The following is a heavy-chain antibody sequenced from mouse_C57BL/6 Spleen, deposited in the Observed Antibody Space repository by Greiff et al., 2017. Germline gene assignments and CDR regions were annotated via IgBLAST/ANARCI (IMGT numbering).Heavy chain of an antibody. CDR2: IYPGSGST. V-gene: IGHV1-55*01. J-gene: IGHJ2*01. CDR3: ARNYYGSSYYVDY. CDR1: GYTFTSYW. Sequence: LQQPGAELVKPGASVKMSCKASGYTFTSYWITWVKQRPGQGLAWIGDIYPGSGSTNYNEKFKSKATLTVDTSSSTAYMQLSSLTSEDSAVYYCARNYYGSSYYVDYWGQGTTLTVSS. D-gene: IGHD1-1*01.